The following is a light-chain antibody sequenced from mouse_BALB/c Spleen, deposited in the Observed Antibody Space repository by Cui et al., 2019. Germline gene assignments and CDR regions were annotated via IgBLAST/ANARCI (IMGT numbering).Light chain of an antibody. CDR3: QQHYSTPCT. V-gene: IGKV6-25*01. CDR2: WAS. CDR1: KDRSTA. Sequence: IVMTQSPKFMYTSVRVRVSITCKASKDRSTAVAWYQQKPGQSPKLLIYWASTRHTGVPDRFTGSGSGTDYTLTISSVQAEDLALYYCQQHYSTPCTFGAGTKLEIK. J-gene: IGKJ4*01.